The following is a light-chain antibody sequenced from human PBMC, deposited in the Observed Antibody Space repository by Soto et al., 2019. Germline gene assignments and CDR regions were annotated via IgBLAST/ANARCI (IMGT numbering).Light chain of an antibody. V-gene: IGKV2-28*01. CDR1: QSLLHSNGYNY. J-gene: IGKJ1*01. Sequence: DIVMTQSPLSLPVTPGEPASIPCRSSQSLLHSNGYNYLDWYLQKPGQSPQLLIYLGSNRASGVPDRFSGSGSGTDFTLKISRVEAEDVGVYYCMQPLQSWTFGQGTKVEIK. CDR2: LGS. CDR3: MQPLQSWT.